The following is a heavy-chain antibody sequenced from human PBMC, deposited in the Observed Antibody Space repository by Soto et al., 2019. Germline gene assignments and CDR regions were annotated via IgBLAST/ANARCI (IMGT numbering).Heavy chain of an antibody. V-gene: IGHV4-34*01. CDR3: ARRLITIFGVGLTYGMAV. D-gene: IGHD3-3*01. CDR1: GGSFSGYY. Sequence: SETLSLTCAVYGGSFSGYYWSWIRQPPGKGLEWIGEINHSGSANYNPSLKSRVTISVDTSKYQSSLKLSSVTAADTAVYYCARRLITIFGVGLTYGMAVWGQGTTVTVSS. CDR2: INHSGSA. J-gene: IGHJ6*02.